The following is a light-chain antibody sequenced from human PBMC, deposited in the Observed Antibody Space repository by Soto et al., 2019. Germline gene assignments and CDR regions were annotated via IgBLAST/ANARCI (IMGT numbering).Light chain of an antibody. V-gene: IGLV2-14*01. CDR2: EVS. CDR1: SSDVGGYNY. Sequence: QSALTQPASVSGSPGQSITISCTGTSSDVGGYNYVSWYQQHPGKAPKLMIYEVSNRPSGVSNRFSGSKSGNTASLTISGLQAEDEADYYRSSYTSSSNHVFGTGTKGTVX. J-gene: IGLJ1*01. CDR3: SSYTSSSNHV.